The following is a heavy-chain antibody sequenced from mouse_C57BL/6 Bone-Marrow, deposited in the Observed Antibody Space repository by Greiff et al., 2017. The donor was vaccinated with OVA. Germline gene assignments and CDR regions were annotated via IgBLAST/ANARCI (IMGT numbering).Heavy chain of an antibody. D-gene: IGHD2-5*01. V-gene: IGHV7-1*01. CDR3: ARDSYYSNPYAMDY. CDR1: GFTFSDFY. Sequence: EVNVVESGGGLVQSGRSLRLSCATSGFTFSDFYMEWVRQAPGKGLEWIAASRNKANDYTTEYSASVKGRFIVSRDTSQSILYLQMNALRAEDTAIYYCARDSYYSNPYAMDYWGQGTSVTVSS. J-gene: IGHJ4*01. CDR2: SRNKANDYTT.